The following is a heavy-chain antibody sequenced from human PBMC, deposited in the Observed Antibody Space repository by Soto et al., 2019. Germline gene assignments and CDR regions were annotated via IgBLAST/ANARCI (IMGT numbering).Heavy chain of an antibody. V-gene: IGHV1-46*01. CDR1: GYTFTSYY. Sequence: QVQLVQSGAEVKKPGASVKVSCKASGYTFTSYYMHWVRQAPGQGREWMGIIKPSGGSTSYGQKFQDRGTMTRETSASTVYRELSSLRPEDKAVYYFARSGNLNWLEPWGQGTLVTVSS. CDR3: ARSGNLNWLEP. J-gene: IGHJ5*02. CDR2: IKPSGGST. D-gene: IGHD3-10*01.